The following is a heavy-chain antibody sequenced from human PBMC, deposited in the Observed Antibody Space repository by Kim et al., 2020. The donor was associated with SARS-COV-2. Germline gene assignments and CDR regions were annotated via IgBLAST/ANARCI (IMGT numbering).Heavy chain of an antibody. Sequence: YVDAVKGRFTMSRHNAKNSQYLQMSSLRTEDTASYYCAALDSVQVPGGIWGQGTLVTVSS. D-gene: IGHD3-10*01. V-gene: IGHV3-7*01. J-gene: IGHJ4*02. CDR3: AALDSVQVPGGI.